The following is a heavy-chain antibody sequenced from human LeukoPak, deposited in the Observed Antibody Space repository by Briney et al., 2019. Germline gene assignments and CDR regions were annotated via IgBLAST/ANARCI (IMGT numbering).Heavy chain of an antibody. Sequence: ASVKVSCKASGYTFTSYGINWVRQATGQGLEWMGWMNPNSGNTGYAQKFQGRVTMTRNTSISTAYMELSSLRSEDTAVYYCARGTSSSWVYYYYYMDVWGKGTTVTISS. V-gene: IGHV1-8*02. D-gene: IGHD6-13*01. CDR2: MNPNSGNT. CDR3: ARGTSSSWVYYYYYMDV. CDR1: GYTFTSYG. J-gene: IGHJ6*03.